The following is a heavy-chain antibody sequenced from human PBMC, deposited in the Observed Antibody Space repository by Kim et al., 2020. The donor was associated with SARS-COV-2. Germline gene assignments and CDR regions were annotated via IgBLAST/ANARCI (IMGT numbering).Heavy chain of an antibody. D-gene: IGHD6-19*01. J-gene: IGHJ4*02. V-gene: IGHV3-30*02. CDR3: AKDGIAVAGGGGVAAFDY. Sequence: KGRFTISGDNSKNTLYLQMKSLGAEETAVYYCAKDGIAVAGGGGVAAFDYWGQGTLVTVSS.